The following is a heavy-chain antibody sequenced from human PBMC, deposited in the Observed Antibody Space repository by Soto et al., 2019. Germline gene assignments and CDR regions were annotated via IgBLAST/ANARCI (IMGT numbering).Heavy chain of an antibody. D-gene: IGHD3-3*01. CDR3: ARAGRSRYYDFWSGYYDWFDP. CDR2: INHSGST. Sequence: SETLSLTCAVYGGAFIGYYWSWIRQPPGKGLEWIGEINHSGSTNYNPSLKSRVTISVDTSKNQFSLKLSSVTAADTAVYYCARAGRSRYYDFWSGYYDWFDPWGQGTLVTVSS. V-gene: IGHV4-34*01. CDR1: GGAFIGYY. J-gene: IGHJ5*02.